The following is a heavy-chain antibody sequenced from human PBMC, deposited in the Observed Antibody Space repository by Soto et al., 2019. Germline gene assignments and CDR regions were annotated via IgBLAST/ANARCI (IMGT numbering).Heavy chain of an antibody. J-gene: IGHJ4*02. V-gene: IGHV3-48*02. CDR3: VRGRANYYFDF. D-gene: IGHD1-1*01. CDR2: ISGGGVPV. CDR1: GFTFSGYS. Sequence: GGSLRLSCKASGFTFSGYSMDWVRQAPGKGLEWIAYISGGGVPVYYADSVKGRFTISRDNAKNSLYLQMNHLRDEDTAIYYCVRGRANYYFDFWGQGALVTVSS.